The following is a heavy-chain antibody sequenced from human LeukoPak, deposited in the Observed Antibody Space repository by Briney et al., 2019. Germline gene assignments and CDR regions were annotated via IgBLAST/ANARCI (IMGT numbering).Heavy chain of an antibody. CDR3: ARALDKHLDY. Sequence: ASVKVSCKASGYTFIDYGINWVRQAPGHGVEWMGWVSPYNGDTRYAQKFQDRVTLTTDTSTSTAYMELRSLRSDDTAVYYCARALDKHLDYWGQGTLVTVSS. CDR1: GYTFIDYG. D-gene: IGHD2-2*03. V-gene: IGHV1-18*01. CDR2: VSPYNGDT. J-gene: IGHJ4*02.